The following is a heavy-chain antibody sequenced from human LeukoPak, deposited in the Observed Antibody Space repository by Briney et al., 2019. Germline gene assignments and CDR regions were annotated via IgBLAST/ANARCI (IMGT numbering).Heavy chain of an antibody. J-gene: IGHJ4*02. V-gene: IGHV4-34*01. CDR2: ISPSGTT. CDR1: GGSFSGYY. D-gene: IGHD5-24*01. Sequence: PSETLSLTCAVYGGSFSGYYWSWIRPPPGKRLEWIGEISPSGTTIYNPSLKSRITISRDTSKNQFSLKVTSVIAADAAVYYCARHLPSTSTSFDFWGQGTLVTVSS. CDR3: ARHLPSTSTSFDF.